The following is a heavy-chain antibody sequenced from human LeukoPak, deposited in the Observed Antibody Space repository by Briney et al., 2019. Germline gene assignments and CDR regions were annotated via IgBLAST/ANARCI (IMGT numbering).Heavy chain of an antibody. CDR3: ASSAAEYLYYFDY. D-gene: IGHD6-13*01. J-gene: IGHJ4*02. Sequence: SETLSLTCTVSGGSISSSSYYWGWIRQPPGKGLEWIGSIYYSGSTNYNPSLKSRVTISVDTSKNQFSLKLSSVTAADTAVYYCASSAAEYLYYFDYWGQGTLVTVSS. CDR2: IYYSGST. V-gene: IGHV4-39*07. CDR1: GGSISSSSYY.